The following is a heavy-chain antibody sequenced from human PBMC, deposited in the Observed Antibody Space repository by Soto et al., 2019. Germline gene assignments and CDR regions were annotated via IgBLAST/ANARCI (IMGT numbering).Heavy chain of an antibody. J-gene: IGHJ4*02. CDR2: INSDGSST. D-gene: IGHD2-2*01. CDR3: ARDRTAASADY. CDR1: GFTFSSYW. V-gene: IGHV3-74*01. Sequence: LRLSCAASGFTFSSYWVHWVRQAPGKGLVWVSRINSDGSSTTYADSVKGRFTISRDNAKNTLYLQMNSLRAEDTAVYYCARDRTAASADYWGQGALVTVSS.